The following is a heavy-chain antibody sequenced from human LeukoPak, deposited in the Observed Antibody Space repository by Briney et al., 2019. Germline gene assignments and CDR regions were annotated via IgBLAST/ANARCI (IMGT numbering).Heavy chain of an antibody. CDR2: TYYRSKWYN. D-gene: IGHD3-9*01. CDR3: ARGYYDILTGYYPFDY. V-gene: IGHV6-1*01. J-gene: IGHJ4*02. CDR1: GDSVSSSSAV. Sequence: SQTLSLTCAISGDSVSSSSAVWNWIRQSPSRGLEWLGRTYYRSKWYNDYAVSVKSRITINPETSKNQFSMQLTSVTPEDTAVYYCARGYYDILTGYYPFDYWGQGTLVTVSS.